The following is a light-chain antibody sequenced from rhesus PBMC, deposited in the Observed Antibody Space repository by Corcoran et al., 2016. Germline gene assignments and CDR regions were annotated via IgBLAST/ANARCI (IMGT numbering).Light chain of an antibody. CDR1: PGISDW. CDR3: QQYNSPPFT. CDR2: KAS. J-gene: IGKJ4*01. Sequence: DIQMTQSPSSLSASVGERVTISCRASPGISDWLAWYQQLPGKAPKIMIYKASTLQRGVPSRFSGSGSGKEFTLTISNLQPEDFATYYCQQYNSPPFTFGGGTKVEI. V-gene: IGKV1-21*01.